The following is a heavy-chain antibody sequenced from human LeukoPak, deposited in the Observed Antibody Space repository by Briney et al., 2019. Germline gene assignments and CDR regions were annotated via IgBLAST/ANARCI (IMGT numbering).Heavy chain of an antibody. D-gene: IGHD4-17*01. Sequence: PSETLSLTCTVSGGSISSGSYYWGWIRQPPGKGLEWLGTVFYSGTTYYNPSLKSRVTISVDTSKNQFSLGLRSVTAADTAVYYCARLDSGDYFFDYWGQGTLVTVSS. V-gene: IGHV4-39*01. CDR2: VFYSGTT. CDR1: GGSISSGSYY. J-gene: IGHJ4*02. CDR3: ARLDSGDYFFDY.